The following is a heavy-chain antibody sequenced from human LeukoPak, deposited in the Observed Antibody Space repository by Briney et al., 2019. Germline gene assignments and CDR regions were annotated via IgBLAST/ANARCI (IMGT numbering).Heavy chain of an antibody. Sequence: GGSLRLSCAASGFTFRTYNMNWVRQAPGRGPEWVSSISSSGSYIYYADSVKGRFTISRDNAKNSQYLQMNSLRAEDTAVYYCARDPWTNSDYDGFDYWGQGTLVTVSS. V-gene: IGHV3-21*01. CDR2: ISSSGSYI. J-gene: IGHJ4*02. CDR1: GFTFRTYN. D-gene: IGHD5-12*01. CDR3: ARDPWTNSDYDGFDY.